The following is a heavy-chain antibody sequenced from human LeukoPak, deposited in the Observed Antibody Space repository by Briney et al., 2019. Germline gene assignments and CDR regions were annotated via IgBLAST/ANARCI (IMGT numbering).Heavy chain of an antibody. Sequence: ASVKVSCKASGYTFTGYYMHWVRQAPGQGLEWMGWISAYNGNTNYAQKLQGRVTMTTDTSTSTAYMELRSLRSDDTAVYYCARAEDSSGYVGFDYWGQGTLVTASS. D-gene: IGHD3-22*01. J-gene: IGHJ4*02. CDR3: ARAEDSSGYVGFDY. CDR2: ISAYNGNT. V-gene: IGHV1-18*04. CDR1: GYTFTGYY.